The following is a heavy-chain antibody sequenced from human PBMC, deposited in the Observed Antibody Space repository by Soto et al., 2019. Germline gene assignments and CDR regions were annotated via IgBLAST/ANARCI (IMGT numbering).Heavy chain of an antibody. CDR2: IKQDGSEK. J-gene: IGHJ6*02. D-gene: IGHD6-19*01. V-gene: IGHV3-7*01. CDR3: ARVYPGSGWPYHYYGMDV. Sequence: PGGSLRLSCVASGFTFSSYWMSWVRQAPGKGLEWVANIKQDGSEKYYVDSVKDRFTISRDNAKNSLYLQMNSLRVEDSAVYYCARVYPGSGWPYHYYGMDVWGQGTTVTVSS. CDR1: GFTFSSYW.